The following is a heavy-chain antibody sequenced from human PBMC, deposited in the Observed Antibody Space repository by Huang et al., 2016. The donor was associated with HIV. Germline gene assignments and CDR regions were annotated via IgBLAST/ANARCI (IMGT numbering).Heavy chain of an antibody. CDR1: GDFISSTNYY. Sequence: QLQLQESGPGQVKPSETLSLTCTVSGDFISSTNYYWGWIRQSPGKGLGWVGSVYQSGITNYNPSLKSRVTLSVDTSRNQFSLRLNSVTAADTAVYYCASQHIGAAATWFWGRGTQVAVSS. CDR3: ASQHIGAAATWF. CDR2: VYQSGIT. D-gene: IGHD6-13*01. J-gene: IGHJ4*02. V-gene: IGHV4-39*01.